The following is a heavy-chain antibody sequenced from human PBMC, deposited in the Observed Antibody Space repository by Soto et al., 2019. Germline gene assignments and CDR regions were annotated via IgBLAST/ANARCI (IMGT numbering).Heavy chain of an antibody. Sequence: QVQLVESGGGVVQPGRSLRLSCAASGFTFSTYAMHWLRQAPGKGLEWVAVIAYDGTNKYYADSVKGRFTISRDNSKKTLYLQRNSLRPEDTAVFYCARDGASYWGQGTPVIVSS. CDR2: IAYDGTNK. D-gene: IGHD3-16*01. V-gene: IGHV3-30-3*01. CDR3: ARDGASY. CDR1: GFTFSTYA. J-gene: IGHJ4*02.